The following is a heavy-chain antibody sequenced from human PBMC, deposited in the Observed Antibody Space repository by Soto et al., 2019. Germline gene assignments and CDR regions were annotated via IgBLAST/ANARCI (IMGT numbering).Heavy chain of an antibody. J-gene: IGHJ4*02. V-gene: IGHV3-7*03. CDR1: GLTFRNDW. D-gene: IGHD4-17*01. Sequence: GGSLRLSCAGSGLTFRNDWLSWVRQAPGKGLEWVANINQDGSERHYVDSVRGRFTISRDNVENSLYLQLNSLRPEDTAVYYCAVYGYGVSAAAYWGQGTLVTVSS. CDR2: INQDGSER. CDR3: AVYGYGVSAAAY.